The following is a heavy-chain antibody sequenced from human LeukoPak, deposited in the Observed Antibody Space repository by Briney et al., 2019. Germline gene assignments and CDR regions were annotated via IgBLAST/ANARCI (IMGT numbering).Heavy chain of an antibody. V-gene: IGHV3-21*01. CDR3: ARTYIVATIRAFGI. J-gene: IGHJ3*02. Sequence: AGGSLRLSCAASGFTFSSYSMNWVRQAPGKGLEWVSSISSSSSYIYYADSVKGRFTISRDNAKNSLYLQMNSLRAEDTAVYYCARTYIVATIRAFGIWGQGTMVTVSS. CDR1: GFTFSSYS. CDR2: ISSSSSYI. D-gene: IGHD5-12*01.